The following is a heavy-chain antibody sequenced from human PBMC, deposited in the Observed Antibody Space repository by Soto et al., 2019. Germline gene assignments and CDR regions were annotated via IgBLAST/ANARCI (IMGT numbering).Heavy chain of an antibody. Sequence: QVQLVESGGGVVQPGRSLRLSCAASGFTFSSYAMHWVRQAPGKGLEWVAVISYDGSNKYYADSVKGRFTISRDNSKNTLYLQMNSLRAEDTAVYYCARGETYYDFWSGQALDYWGQGTLVTVSS. J-gene: IGHJ4*02. V-gene: IGHV3-30-3*01. CDR2: ISYDGSNK. CDR3: ARGETYYDFWSGQALDY. CDR1: GFTFSSYA. D-gene: IGHD3-3*01.